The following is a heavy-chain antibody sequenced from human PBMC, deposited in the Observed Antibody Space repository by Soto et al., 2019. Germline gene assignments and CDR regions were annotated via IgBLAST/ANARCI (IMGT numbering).Heavy chain of an antibody. CDR1: GGSLSNYY. V-gene: IGHV4-59*01. Sequence: SETLSLTCTVSGGSLSNYYWSWIRQPPGKGLEWIGYIYYSGSTNYNPSLKSRVTMSVDTSKNQFSLKLSSVTAADTAVYYCARLGTGAALNYYYYIDVWGKGTTVTVSS. CDR2: IYYSGST. CDR3: ARLGTGAALNYYYYIDV. D-gene: IGHD1-1*01. J-gene: IGHJ6*03.